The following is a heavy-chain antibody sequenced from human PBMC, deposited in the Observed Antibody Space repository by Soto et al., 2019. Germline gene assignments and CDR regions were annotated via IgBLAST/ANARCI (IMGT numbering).Heavy chain of an antibody. Sequence: SETLSLTCTVSGGSISSYYWSWIRQPPGKGLEWIGYIYYSGSTNYNPSLKSRVTISVDTSKNQFSLKLSSVTAADTAVYYCARHPYYYGSGSYYTDYWGQGTLVTVSS. CDR3: ARHPYYYGSGSYYTDY. V-gene: IGHV4-59*08. D-gene: IGHD3-10*01. J-gene: IGHJ4*02. CDR2: IYYSGST. CDR1: GGSISSYY.